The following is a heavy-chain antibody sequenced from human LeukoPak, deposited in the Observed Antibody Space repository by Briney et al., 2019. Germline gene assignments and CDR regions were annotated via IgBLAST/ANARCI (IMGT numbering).Heavy chain of an antibody. D-gene: IGHD3-9*01. CDR1: GGSISSGSYY. Sequence: SETLSLTCTVSGGSISSGSYYWSWIRQPAGKGLEWIGRIYTSGSTNYNPSLKSRVTISVDTSKNQFSLKLNSVTAADTAVYYCARDPYYDILTGYLIRGAFDTWGLGTLVTVSS. J-gene: IGHJ3*02. V-gene: IGHV4-61*02. CDR3: ARDPYYDILTGYLIRGAFDT. CDR2: IYTSGST.